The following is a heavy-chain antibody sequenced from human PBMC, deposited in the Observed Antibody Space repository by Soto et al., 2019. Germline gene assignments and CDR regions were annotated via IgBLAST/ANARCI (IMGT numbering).Heavy chain of an antibody. D-gene: IGHD1-1*01. Sequence: SETLSLTCTVSGGSISSSSYYWGWIRQPPGKGLEWIGSIYYSGSTYYNPSLKSRVTISVDTSKNQFSLKLSSVTAADTAVYYCARPNELGAFDIWGQGTMVTVSS. V-gene: IGHV4-39*01. J-gene: IGHJ3*02. CDR2: IYYSGST. CDR3: ARPNELGAFDI. CDR1: GGSISSSSYY.